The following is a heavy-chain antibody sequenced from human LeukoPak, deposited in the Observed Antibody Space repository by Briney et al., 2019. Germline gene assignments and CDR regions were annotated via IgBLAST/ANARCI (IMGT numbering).Heavy chain of an antibody. J-gene: IGHJ6*02. Sequence: PSQTLSLTCAVSGGSISSGGYSWSWIRQPPGKGLEWIGYIYHSGSTYYNPPLKSRVTISVDRSKNQFSLKLSSVTAADTAVYYCARDTVLYGMDVWGQGTTVTVSS. V-gene: IGHV4-30-2*01. CDR2: IYHSGST. D-gene: IGHD4-17*01. CDR1: GGSISSGGYS. CDR3: ARDTVLYGMDV.